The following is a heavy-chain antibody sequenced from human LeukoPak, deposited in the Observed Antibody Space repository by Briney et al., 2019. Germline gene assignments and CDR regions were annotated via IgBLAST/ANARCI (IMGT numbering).Heavy chain of an antibody. J-gene: IGHJ4*02. V-gene: IGHV5-51*01. Sequence: GGPLKISCKDSGYSFTTYWIGWVRQMPGKGLEWMGIIYPGDSDTRYSPSFQGQVTISADKSISTAYLQWSSLKASDTAMFYCARQPPSSIAAAGPYFDYWGQGTLVTVSS. CDR3: ARQPPSSIAAAGPYFDY. D-gene: IGHD6-13*01. CDR2: IYPGDSDT. CDR1: GYSFTTYW.